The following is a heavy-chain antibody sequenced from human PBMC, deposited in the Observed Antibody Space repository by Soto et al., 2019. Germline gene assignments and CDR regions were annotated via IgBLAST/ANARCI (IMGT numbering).Heavy chain of an antibody. V-gene: IGHV1-18*01. Sequence: ASVKVSCKASGYTFTSYGISWVRQAPGQGLEWMGWISAYNGNTNYAQKLQGRVTMTTDTSTSTAYMELRSLRSDDTAVYYCARDGYYGGSLNWFDPWGQGTLVTVSS. CDR2: ISAYNGNT. J-gene: IGHJ5*02. CDR1: GYTFTSYG. CDR3: ARDGYYGGSLNWFDP. D-gene: IGHD2-15*01.